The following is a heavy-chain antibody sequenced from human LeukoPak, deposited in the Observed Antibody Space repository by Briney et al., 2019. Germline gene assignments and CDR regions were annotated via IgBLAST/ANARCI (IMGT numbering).Heavy chain of an antibody. CDR3: AIDDKSFPIDY. CDR1: GYTFTGYG. J-gene: IGHJ4*02. Sequence: GASVKVSCKTSGYTFTGYGIDWVRQAPGQGLEWMGWISAYNGNTNYAQKLQDRVTLTTDASTRTAYMELRSLTSDDTAVYYCAIDDKSFPIDYWGQGTLVTVSS. CDR2: ISAYNGNT. D-gene: IGHD2/OR15-2a*01. V-gene: IGHV1-18*01.